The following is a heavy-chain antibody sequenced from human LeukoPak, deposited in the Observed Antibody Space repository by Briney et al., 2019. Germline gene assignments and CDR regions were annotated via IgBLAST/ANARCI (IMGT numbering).Heavy chain of an antibody. CDR2: INSDGSST. D-gene: IGHD3-22*01. CDR3: ARQYSYDSSGYYPWDY. V-gene: IGHV3-74*01. Sequence: GGSLRLSCAASGFTFSSYWMHWVRQAPGKGLVWVSRINSDGSSTTYADSVKGRFTISRDNAENTLYLQMNSLRAEDTAMYYCARQYSYDSSGYYPWDYWGQGTLVTVSS. J-gene: IGHJ4*02. CDR1: GFTFSSYW.